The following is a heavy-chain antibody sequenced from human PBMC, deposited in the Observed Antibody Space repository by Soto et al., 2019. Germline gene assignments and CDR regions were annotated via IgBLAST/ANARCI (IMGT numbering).Heavy chain of an antibody. Sequence: PSETLSLTCTVSGGSISSGGYYWSWIRQHPGKGLEWIGYIYYSGSTYYNPSLKSRVTISVDTSKNQFSLKLSSVTAADTAVYYCARDRILGSGWYYYGMDVWGQGTTVTVSS. V-gene: IGHV4-31*03. D-gene: IGHD6-19*01. CDR2: IYYSGST. CDR3: ARDRILGSGWYYYGMDV. CDR1: GGSISSGGYY. J-gene: IGHJ6*02.